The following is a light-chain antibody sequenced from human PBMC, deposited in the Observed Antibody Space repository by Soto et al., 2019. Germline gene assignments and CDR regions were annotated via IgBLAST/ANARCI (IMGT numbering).Light chain of an antibody. Sequence: DIHMTQSPSTLSASVGDRVTITCRASENINSWLAWYEQRPGKAPKLLIYDASSLESGVPSRFSGGGAGTEFTLTISSLQPDDFATYYCQYYNSYSGTFGQGTKVETK. V-gene: IGKV1-5*01. CDR1: ENINSW. J-gene: IGKJ1*01. CDR3: QYYNSYSGT. CDR2: DAS.